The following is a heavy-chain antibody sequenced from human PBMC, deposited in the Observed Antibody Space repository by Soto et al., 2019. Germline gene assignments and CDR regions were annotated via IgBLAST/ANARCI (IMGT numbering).Heavy chain of an antibody. CDR2: INAGNGDT. J-gene: IGHJ5*02. V-gene: IGHV1-3*01. CDR1: GYIFSYYA. D-gene: IGHD2-15*01. CDR3: ARTRYCSGGSCYRSPSWFDP. Sequence: ASVKVSCKASGYIFSYYAIHWVRQAPGQRLEWMGWINAGNGDTKYSQKFQGRVTITRDTSASTAYMELRSLRSDDTAVYYCARTRYCSGGSCYRSPSWFDPWGQGTLVTVSS.